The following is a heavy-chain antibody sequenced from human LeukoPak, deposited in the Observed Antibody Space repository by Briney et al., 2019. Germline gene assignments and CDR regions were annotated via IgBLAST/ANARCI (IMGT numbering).Heavy chain of an antibody. CDR3: ARASRGAAHPRGYNYMDV. J-gene: IGHJ6*03. Sequence: SVKVSCKASGGTFSSYAISWVRQAPGQGLEWMGGIIPIFGTANYAQKFQGRVTITTDESTSTAYMELSSLRSEDTAVYYCARASRGAAHPRGYNYMDVWGKGATVTAS. CDR2: IIPIFGTA. D-gene: IGHD6-13*01. V-gene: IGHV1-69*05. CDR1: GGTFSSYA.